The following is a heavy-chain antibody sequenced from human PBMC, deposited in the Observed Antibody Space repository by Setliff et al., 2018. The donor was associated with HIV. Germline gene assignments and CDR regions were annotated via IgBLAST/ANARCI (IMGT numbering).Heavy chain of an antibody. CDR1: GGSISTSY. V-gene: IGHV4-4*09. Sequence: SETLSLTCTVSGGSISTSYWNWIRQPPGKGLEWIAYIYISGTHNYNPSRKSRVTISLDTSRNQFSLKLGSVTAADTAMYYRAREHCSGGSCNGFDIWGQGTMVTVS. J-gene: IGHJ3*02. CDR2: IYISGTH. CDR3: AREHCSGGSCNGFDI. D-gene: IGHD2-15*01.